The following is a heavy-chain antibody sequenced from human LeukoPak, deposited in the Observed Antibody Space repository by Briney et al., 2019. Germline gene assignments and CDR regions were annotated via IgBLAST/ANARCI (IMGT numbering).Heavy chain of an antibody. J-gene: IGHJ4*02. Sequence: GGSLRLSCAASGFTVSSNYMTWVRQAPGKGLEWVSVIYSGDSTYYADSVKGRFTISRDNSKNTLYLQMNSLRAEDTAVYYCARGMGTATDYWGQGTLATVSS. CDR1: GFTVSSNY. D-gene: IGHD5-18*01. CDR3: ARGMGTATDY. V-gene: IGHV3-53*01. CDR2: IYSGDST.